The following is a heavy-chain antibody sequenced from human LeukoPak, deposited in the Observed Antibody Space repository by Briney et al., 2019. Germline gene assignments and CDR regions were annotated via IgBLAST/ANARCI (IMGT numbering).Heavy chain of an antibody. Sequence: GGTLRLSCAASGFTFSSYSMSWVRQAPGKGLEWVSAISGSGGSTYYAASVQGAFTISRDNDKNTLYLQMNILRAEDKGVYYCAENPYDYVGGSYRSRCDYWRQGTLVSDSS. V-gene: IGHV3-23*01. D-gene: IGHD3-16*02. CDR1: GFTFSSYS. J-gene: IGHJ4*02. CDR2: ISGSGGST. CDR3: AENPYDYVGGSYRSRCDY.